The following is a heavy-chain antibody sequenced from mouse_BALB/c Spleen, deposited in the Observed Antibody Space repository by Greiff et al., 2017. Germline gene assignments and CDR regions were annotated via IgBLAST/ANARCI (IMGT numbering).Heavy chain of an antibody. J-gene: IGHJ4*01. V-gene: IGHV5-9-4*01. Sequence: EVMLVESGGDLVKPGGSLKLSCAASGFTFSSYAMSWVRQSPEKRLEWVAEISSGGSTIYYADTVKGRFTISRDNPKNTLFLQMTSLRSEDTAMYYCARYDVMDYWGQGTSVTVSS. CDR3: ARYDVMDY. CDR1: GFTFSSYA. D-gene: IGHD2-12*01. CDR2: ISSGGSTI.